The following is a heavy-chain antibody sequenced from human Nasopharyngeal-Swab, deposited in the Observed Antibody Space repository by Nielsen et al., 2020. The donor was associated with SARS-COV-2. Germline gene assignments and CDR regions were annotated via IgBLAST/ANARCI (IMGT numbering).Heavy chain of an antibody. CDR3: ARITGDYGDYSRFDP. D-gene: IGHD4-17*01. CDR1: GYTFTSYG. V-gene: IGHV1-18*01. Sequence: ASVKVSCKASGYTFTSYGISWVRQAPGQGLEWMGWISAYNGNTNYAQKLQGRVTMTTDTSTSTAYMELRSLRSDDTAVYYCARITGDYGDYSRFDPWGQGTLVTVSS. J-gene: IGHJ5*02. CDR2: ISAYNGNT.